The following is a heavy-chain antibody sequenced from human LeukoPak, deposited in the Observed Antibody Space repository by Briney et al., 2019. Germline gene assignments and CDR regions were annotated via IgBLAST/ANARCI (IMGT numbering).Heavy chain of an antibody. D-gene: IGHD6-13*01. Sequence: PAGKVSCTASGRTFTSYAISWVRQAPGQGLGWMGGFIPIFGTANYAQKFQGRVTITTDESTSTVYMELSSLRSEDTAVYYCARGGIPGYGSTWSYWGQGTLVTVSS. CDR1: GRTFTSYA. V-gene: IGHV1-69*05. CDR2: FIPIFGTA. J-gene: IGHJ4*02. CDR3: ARGGIPGYGSTWSY.